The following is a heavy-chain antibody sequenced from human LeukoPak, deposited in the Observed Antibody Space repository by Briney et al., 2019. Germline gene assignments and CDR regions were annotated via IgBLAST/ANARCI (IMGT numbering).Heavy chain of an antibody. CDR2: IKQDGSDK. D-gene: IGHD6-25*01. J-gene: IGHJ4*02. V-gene: IGHV3-7*01. CDR1: GFTFSSYW. CDR3: ARDGGRKEDY. Sequence: GGSLRLSCAASGFTFSSYWMTWVRQAPGKGLEWVANIKQDGSDKYYVDSVKGRFTMSRDNAKNSLFLQMNSLRAEDTAVYYCARDGGRKEDYWGQGTLVTVSS.